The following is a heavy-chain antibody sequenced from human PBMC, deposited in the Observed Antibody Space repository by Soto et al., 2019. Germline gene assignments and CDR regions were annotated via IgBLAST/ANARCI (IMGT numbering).Heavy chain of an antibody. CDR2: IIPIFATA. CDR1: GGTFSSYA. CDR3: ASPPSSSRYYYGMDV. V-gene: IGHV1-69*12. Sequence: QVQLVQSGAEVKKPGSSVKVSCKASGGTFSSYAISWVRQDPGQGLEWMGGIIPIFATANYAQKFQGRVTITADESTSTAYMELSSLRSVDTAVYYCASPPSSSRYYYGMDVWGQGTTVTVSS. D-gene: IGHD6-13*01. J-gene: IGHJ6*02.